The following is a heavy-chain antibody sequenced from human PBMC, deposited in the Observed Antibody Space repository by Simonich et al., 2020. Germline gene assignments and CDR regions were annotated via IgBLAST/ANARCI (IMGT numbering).Heavy chain of an antibody. CDR3: ARSTTGTTAFDI. J-gene: IGHJ3*02. CDR2: SSAYNGNT. D-gene: IGHD1-1*01. CDR1: GYTFTSYG. Sequence: QVQLVQSGAEVKKPGASVKVSCKASGYTFTSYGISWVRQAPGKGLEWMGWSSAYNGNTNLAQTLKGRVTMTTDTSTSTAYMELRSLRSDDTAVYYCARSTTGTTAFDIWGQGTMVTVSS. V-gene: IGHV1-18*01.